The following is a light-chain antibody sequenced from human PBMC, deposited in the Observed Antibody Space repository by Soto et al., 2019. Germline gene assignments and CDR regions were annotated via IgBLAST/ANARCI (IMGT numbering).Light chain of an antibody. CDR3: QSYDSSLSGYV. J-gene: IGLJ1*01. CDR1: SSNIGAGYD. CDR2: ENT. V-gene: IGLV1-40*01. Sequence: QSVLTQPPSVSGAPGQRVTISCTGSSSNIGAGYDVHCYQQFPGTAPKLLIYENTNRPSGVPDRFSGSESGTSASLAITGLQAEDEADYYCQSYDSSLSGYVFGTGTKVTVL.